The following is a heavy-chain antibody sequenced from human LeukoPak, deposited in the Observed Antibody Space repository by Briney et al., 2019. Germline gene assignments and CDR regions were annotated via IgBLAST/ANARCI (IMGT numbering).Heavy chain of an antibody. V-gene: IGHV3-30*18. CDR3: VKGLVQTTMSYSVDY. D-gene: IGHD1-1*01. CDR2: ISSDGSKN. CDR1: GFTSSNYA. Sequence: GGSLRLSCEASGFTSSNYAMHWARQTPGKGLEWLPLISSDGSKNIYADSVKGRFTISRDNSKNTVYLQMNSLRAEDTAVYYCVKGLVQTTMSYSVDYWGQGALVTVSS. J-gene: IGHJ4*02.